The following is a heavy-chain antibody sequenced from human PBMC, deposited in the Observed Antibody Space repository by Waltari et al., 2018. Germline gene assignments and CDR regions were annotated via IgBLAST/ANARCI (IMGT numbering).Heavy chain of an antibody. CDR2: INHSGST. Sequence: QVQLQQWGAGLLKPSETLSLTCAVYGGSFSGYYWSWIRQPPGKGLEWIGEINHSGSTNYNPSLKSRVTISVDTSKNQFSLKLSSVTAADTAVYYCARVSAMMGAFDIWGQGTMVTVSS. V-gene: IGHV4-34*01. CDR1: GGSFSGYY. J-gene: IGHJ3*02. D-gene: IGHD2-2*01. CDR3: ARVSAMMGAFDI.